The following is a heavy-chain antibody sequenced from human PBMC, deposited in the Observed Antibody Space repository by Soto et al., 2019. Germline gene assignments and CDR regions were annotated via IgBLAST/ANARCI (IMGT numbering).Heavy chain of an antibody. J-gene: IGHJ4*02. CDR3: TTDLIFGVVIIRDY. V-gene: IGHV3-15*01. D-gene: IGHD3-3*01. CDR1: GFTFSNAW. Sequence: EVQLVESGGGLVKPGGSLRLSCAASGFTFSNAWMSWVRQAPGKGLEWVGRIKSKTDGGTTDYAAPVKGRFTISRDDSKNTLYLQMNSLKTEDTAVYYCTTDLIFGVVIIRDYWGQGTLVTVSS. CDR2: IKSKTDGGTT.